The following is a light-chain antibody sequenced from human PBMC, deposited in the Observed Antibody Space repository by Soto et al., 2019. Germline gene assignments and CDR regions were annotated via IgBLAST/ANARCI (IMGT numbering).Light chain of an antibody. J-gene: IGKJ5*01. CDR3: QQYGSSLPIT. CDR1: QSVSSSY. Sequence: ESVLTQAAGTLSLSPGERATLSCRASQSVSSSYLAWYQQKPGRAPRLLIYGASSRATGIPDRFSGSGSGTDFTLTISRLEPEDFAVYYCQQYGSSLPITFGQGTRLEIK. CDR2: GAS. V-gene: IGKV3-20*01.